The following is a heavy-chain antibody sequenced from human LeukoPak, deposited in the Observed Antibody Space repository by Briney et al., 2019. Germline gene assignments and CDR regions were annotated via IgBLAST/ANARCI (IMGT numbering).Heavy chain of an antibody. V-gene: IGHV3-7*04. Sequence: GGSLRLSCAVSVFTFSKFWMSWVRQAPGRGLEWVANIHPEGNEKYHVESVKGRFTISRDNAKNLLFLQMNGLRVEDTAVYYCARGDDFSGDHWGQGTLVTVSS. CDR2: IHPEGNEK. CDR1: VFTFSKFW. CDR3: ARGDDFSGDH. J-gene: IGHJ4*02. D-gene: IGHD1-1*01.